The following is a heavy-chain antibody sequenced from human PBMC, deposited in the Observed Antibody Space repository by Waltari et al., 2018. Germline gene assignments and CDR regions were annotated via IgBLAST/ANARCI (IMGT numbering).Heavy chain of an antibody. Sequence: QLQLQESGPGLVKPSETLSLTGSVAGGSISGADNSWDWIRQPPGKGLEWIGGILYNGRTFYNPSLRSRATISVDTSKNQFSLHLTAVTADDTAMYHCATYTAWGQGTLVTVSS. CDR1: GGSISGADNS. D-gene: IGHD4-4*01. V-gene: IGHV4-39*01. CDR2: ILYNGRT. CDR3: ATYTA. J-gene: IGHJ5*02.